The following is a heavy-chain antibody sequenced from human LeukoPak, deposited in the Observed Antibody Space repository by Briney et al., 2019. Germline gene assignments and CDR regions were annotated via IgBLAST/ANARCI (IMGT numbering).Heavy chain of an antibody. Sequence: GGSLRLSCTTSGFTFSTYNMNWVRQAPGKGLEWVSYISTSGSSIYYADSVKGRFTISRDNAKNSLYLQMNRLRDEDTAVYYCAGPTYSVHHWGQGTLVTVSS. J-gene: IGHJ5*02. CDR1: GFTFSTYN. CDR2: ISTSGSSI. D-gene: IGHD2-15*01. CDR3: AGPTYSVHH. V-gene: IGHV3-48*02.